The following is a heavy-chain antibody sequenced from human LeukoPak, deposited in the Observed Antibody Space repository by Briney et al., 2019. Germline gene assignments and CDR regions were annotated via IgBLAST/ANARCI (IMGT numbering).Heavy chain of an antibody. Sequence: PGGSLRLSCAASGFTVSSNYMGWVRQAPGKGLEWVSVIYSGGSTYYADSVKGRFTISRDNSKNTLYLQMNSLRAEDTAVYYCARGLRSAVSDYWGQGTLVTVSS. CDR2: IYSGGST. CDR1: GFTVSSNY. J-gene: IGHJ4*02. D-gene: IGHD5/OR15-5a*01. CDR3: ARGLRSAVSDY. V-gene: IGHV3-53*01.